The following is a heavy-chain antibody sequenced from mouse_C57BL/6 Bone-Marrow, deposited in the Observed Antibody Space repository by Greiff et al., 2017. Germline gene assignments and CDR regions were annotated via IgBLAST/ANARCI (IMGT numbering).Heavy chain of an antibody. CDR3: ARGLRRRFAY. J-gene: IGHJ3*01. D-gene: IGHD2-2*01. CDR1: GYSFTGYY. Sequence: VQLQQSGPELVKPGASVKISCKASGYSFTGYYMNWVKQSPEKSLEWIGEINPSTGGTTYNQKFKAKATLTVDKSSSTVYMQLKSLTSEDSAVYYCARGLRRRFAYWGQGTLVTVSA. V-gene: IGHV1-42*01. CDR2: INPSTGGT.